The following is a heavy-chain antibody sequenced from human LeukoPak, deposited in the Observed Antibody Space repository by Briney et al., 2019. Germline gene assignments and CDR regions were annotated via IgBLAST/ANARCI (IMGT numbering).Heavy chain of an antibody. J-gene: IGHJ4*02. CDR2: INPNSGGT. CDR3: AREALRGVVVALHAD. CDR1: GYTFTGYY. Sequence: RASVKVACQASGYTFTGYYMHWERQAPGQGLEWMGRINPNSGGTNYGQKFQGRVTMTRDTSISTAYMELSRLRSDDTAVYYCAREALRGVVVALHADWGQGTLVTVSS. V-gene: IGHV1-2*06. D-gene: IGHD2-15*01.